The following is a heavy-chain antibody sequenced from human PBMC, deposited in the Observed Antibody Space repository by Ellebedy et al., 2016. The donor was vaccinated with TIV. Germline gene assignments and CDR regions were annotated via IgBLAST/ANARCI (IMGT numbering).Heavy chain of an antibody. J-gene: IGHJ4*02. Sequence: GGSLRLXXAASRLSFSRYDMRWVRQFPGKGLVWVSRMDSGGSTTDYADSVKGRFTISRDNAKNTLYLQMDSLRAEDTAVYYCARAGSYLSEAVFYWGQGTLVTVSS. D-gene: IGHD3-10*01. CDR2: MDSGGSTT. CDR3: ARAGSYLSEAVFY. CDR1: RLSFSRYD. V-gene: IGHV3-74*01.